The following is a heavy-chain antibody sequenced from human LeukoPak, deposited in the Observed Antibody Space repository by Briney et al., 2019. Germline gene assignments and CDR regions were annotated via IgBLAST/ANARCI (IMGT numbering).Heavy chain of an antibody. CDR2: IIPIFGTA. CDR1: GGTFSSYA. V-gene: IGHV1-69*05. Sequence: GSSVKVSCKASGGTFSSYAISWVRQAPGQGLEWMGGIIPIFGTANYAQKFQGRVTITTDESTSTAYMELSSLRSEDRAVYYCARVLGDFWSRPHNWFDPWGQGTLVTVSS. CDR3: ARVLGDFWSRPHNWFDP. D-gene: IGHD3-3*01. J-gene: IGHJ5*02.